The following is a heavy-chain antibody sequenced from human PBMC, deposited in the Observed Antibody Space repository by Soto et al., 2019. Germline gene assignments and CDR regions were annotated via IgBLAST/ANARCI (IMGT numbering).Heavy chain of an antibody. CDR3: AKCSVGSVRTSGWCNWFDS. V-gene: IGHV3-23*01. CDR1: GFTFSSSA. Sequence: EVRLLDSGGGLAQPGGSRRLSCAASGFTFSSSAMNWVRQAPGTGLEWVSTIRVGGGDTFYADSVRGRFTVSRDMSRNTLYLQKNSLRAEDTAIYFCAKCSVGSVRTSGWCNWFDSWGQGTLVTVSS. J-gene: IGHJ5*01. D-gene: IGHD6-19*01. CDR2: IRVGGGDT.